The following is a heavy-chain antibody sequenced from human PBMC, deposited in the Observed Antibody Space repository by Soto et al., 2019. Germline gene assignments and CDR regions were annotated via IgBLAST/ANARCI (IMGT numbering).Heavy chain of an antibody. CDR2: ISGSGGST. D-gene: IGHD1-26*01. CDR1: GFTFSSYA. CDR3: AKDRDGPGIIEYSWFDP. Sequence: EVQLLESGGGLVQPGGSLRLSCVASGFTFSSYAMSWVRQAPGKGLQWVSGISGSGGSTYFAASVKGRFIISRDNSMNALYLQMNSLRAEDTAVYYCAKDRDGPGIIEYSWFDPWGQGTLVTVSS. V-gene: IGHV3-23*01. J-gene: IGHJ5*02.